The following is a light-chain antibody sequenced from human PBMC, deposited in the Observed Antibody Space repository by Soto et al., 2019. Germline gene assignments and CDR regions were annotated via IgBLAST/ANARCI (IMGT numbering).Light chain of an antibody. J-gene: IGKJ2*01. CDR1: QSITIY. V-gene: IGKV1-39*01. Sequence: DIQMTQSPSSLSASVGDRVIITCRASQSITIYLNWYQQKPGKAPKLLIYAASSLQSGVPSRFSGSGSGTDFTLTISSLQPEDFATYYCQQSYSTPLYTFGQGTKLEIK. CDR2: AAS. CDR3: QQSYSTPLYT.